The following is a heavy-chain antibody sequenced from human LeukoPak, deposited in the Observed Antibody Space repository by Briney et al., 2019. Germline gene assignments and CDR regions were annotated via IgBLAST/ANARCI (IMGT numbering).Heavy chain of an antibody. Sequence: GGSLRLSCAASGFTFSTYNMNWVRQAPGKGLVWVSRINSDGSSTSYADSVKGRFTISRENAKNTLYLQMNSLRAEDTAVYYCARGSGSYYIGPYYFDYWGQGTLVTVSS. CDR1: GFTFSTYN. V-gene: IGHV3-74*01. D-gene: IGHD3-10*01. CDR2: INSDGSST. CDR3: ARGSGSYYIGPYYFDY. J-gene: IGHJ4*02.